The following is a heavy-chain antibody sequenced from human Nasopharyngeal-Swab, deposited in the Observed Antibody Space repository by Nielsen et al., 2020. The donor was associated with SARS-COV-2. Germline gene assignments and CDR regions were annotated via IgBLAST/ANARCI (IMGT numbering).Heavy chain of an antibody. J-gene: IGHJ6*02. V-gene: IGHV3-23*01. CDR2: ISGSGGST. CDR1: GFTFSSYA. D-gene: IGHD3-3*01. CDR3: AKDLLRFLEWSPMDV. Sequence: GGSLRFSCAASGFTFSSYAMSWVRQAPGKGLEWVSAISGSGGSTYYADSVKGRFTISRDNSKNTLYLQMNSLRAEDTAVYYCAKDLLRFLEWSPMDVWGQGTTVTVSS.